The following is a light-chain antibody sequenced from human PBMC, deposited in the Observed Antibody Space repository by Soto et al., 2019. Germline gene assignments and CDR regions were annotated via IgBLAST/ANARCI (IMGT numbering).Light chain of an antibody. CDR3: QSYESSLSGYLV. J-gene: IGLJ2*01. Sequence: QSVLTQPPSVSGAPGQRVTISCTGSSSNIGAGYDVHWYQQLPGTAPKLLIYGNSNRPSGVPDRFSGSKSGTSASLAITGLQAEDEAEYYCQSYESSLSGYLVFGGGTKLTVL. CDR1: SSNIGAGYD. V-gene: IGLV1-40*01. CDR2: GNS.